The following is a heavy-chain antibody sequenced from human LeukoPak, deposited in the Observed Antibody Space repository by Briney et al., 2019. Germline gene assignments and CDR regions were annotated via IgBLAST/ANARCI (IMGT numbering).Heavy chain of an antibody. CDR2: IYYSGST. CDR1: GGSISSDY. Sequence: SETLSLTCTVSGGSISSDYWSWIRQPPGRGLEWIGYIYYSGSTNYNPSLESRVTISVDTSKNQFSLKLSSVTAADTAVYYCARVNRVRVPGGAGYYYYMEVWGKGTTVTVSS. V-gene: IGHV4-59*01. CDR3: ARVNRVRVPGGAGYYYYMEV. J-gene: IGHJ6*03. D-gene: IGHD2-8*02.